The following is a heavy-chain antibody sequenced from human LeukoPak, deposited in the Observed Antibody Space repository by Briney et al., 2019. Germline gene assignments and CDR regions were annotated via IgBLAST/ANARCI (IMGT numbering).Heavy chain of an antibody. Sequence: GASVKVSCKASGYTFTSYDINWVRQATGQGREWMGWMNPNSGNTGYAQKLQGRVTMTRNTSISTAYMELSSLRSEDTAVYYCARVGSGYYYYYGMDVWGQGTTVTVSS. D-gene: IGHD2-15*01. V-gene: IGHV1-8*01. CDR1: GYTFTSYD. CDR2: MNPNSGNT. J-gene: IGHJ6*02. CDR3: ARVGSGYYYYYGMDV.